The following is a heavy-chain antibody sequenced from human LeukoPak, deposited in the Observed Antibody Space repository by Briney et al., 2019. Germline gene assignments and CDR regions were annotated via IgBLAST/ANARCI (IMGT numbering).Heavy chain of an antibody. J-gene: IGHJ6*03. D-gene: IGHD1-26*01. CDR1: GFTFSDYE. Sequence: GGPLRLSCAASGFTFSDYEMNWVRQAPGKGLEWVSYISGSGRTIYYADSVKGRFTISRDNAKNSLYLQMNSLRAEDTAVYYCASRYSGNYYYYMDVWGEGTTVTISS. CDR2: ISGSGRTI. V-gene: IGHV3-48*03. CDR3: ASRYSGNYYYYMDV.